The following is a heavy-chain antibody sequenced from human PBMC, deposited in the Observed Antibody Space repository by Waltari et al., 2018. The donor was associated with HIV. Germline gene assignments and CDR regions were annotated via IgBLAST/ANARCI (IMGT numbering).Heavy chain of an antibody. CDR1: GFTFSSYG. V-gene: IGHV3-30*18. Sequence: QVQLVESGGGVVQPGKSLRLSCAASGFTFSSYGIHWVRQAPGKGLGWVAVISFDGRNEYYADSLKGRFTISRDNSKNTVYLQMNSLRAEDTAVYYCAKEGWELLQFGYYFDYWGQGTLVTVSS. CDR3: AKEGWELLQFGYYFDY. CDR2: ISFDGRNE. D-gene: IGHD1-26*01. J-gene: IGHJ4*02.